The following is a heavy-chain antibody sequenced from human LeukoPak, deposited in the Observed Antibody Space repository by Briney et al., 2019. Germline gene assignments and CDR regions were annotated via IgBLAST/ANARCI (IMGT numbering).Heavy chain of an antibody. V-gene: IGHV4-4*07. D-gene: IGHD7-27*01. CDR2: IYTSGST. Sequence: SETLSLTCTVSGGSISTYYWSWIRQPAGKGLEWSGRIYTSGSTNYNPSLKSRLTMSVDTSKNQFSLKLSSVTAADTAVYYCARDLSNRGRDYYYYMDVWGKGTTVTVSS. CDR3: ARDLSNRGRDYYYYMDV. J-gene: IGHJ6*03. CDR1: GGSISTYY.